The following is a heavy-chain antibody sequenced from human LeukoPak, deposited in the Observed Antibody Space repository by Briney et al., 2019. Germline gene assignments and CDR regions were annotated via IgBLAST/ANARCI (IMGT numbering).Heavy chain of an antibody. J-gene: IGHJ4*02. V-gene: IGHV1-2*02. CDR2: INPNSGGT. D-gene: IGHD3-10*01. Sequence: VASVKVSFKASGYPFTGYYMHWGRPAPGQGLEWVGWINPNSGGTNYAQKFQGRVTMTRDTSISTAYMELSRLRSDDTAVYYCARTGSGSYDFDYWGQGTLVTVSS. CDR3: ARTGSGSYDFDY. CDR1: GYPFTGYY.